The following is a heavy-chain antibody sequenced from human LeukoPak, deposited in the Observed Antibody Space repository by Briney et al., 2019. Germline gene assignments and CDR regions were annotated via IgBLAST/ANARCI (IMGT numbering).Heavy chain of an antibody. V-gene: IGHV4-34*01. CDR1: GGSFSGYY. CDR2: INHSGST. J-gene: IGHJ4*02. D-gene: IGHD1-1*01. Sequence: SETLSLTCAVYGGSFSGYYWSWIRQPPGKGLEWIGEINHSGSTNYNPSLKSRVTISVDTSKNQFSLKLSSVTAADTAVYYCARRRGVLYYFDYWGQGTLVTVSS. CDR3: ARRRGVLYYFDY.